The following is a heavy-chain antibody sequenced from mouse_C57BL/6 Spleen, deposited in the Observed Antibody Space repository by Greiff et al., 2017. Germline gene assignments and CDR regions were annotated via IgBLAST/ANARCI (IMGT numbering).Heavy chain of an antibody. J-gene: IGHJ4*01. CDR2: IDPDNGDT. D-gene: IGHD1-1*01. Sequence: VQLKQSGAELVRPGASVKLSCTASGFNFTDDYMTWVKQSPEQSLEWIGWIDPDNGDTVYDPKFQGKATITADTSSNTAYLQLSSLTSEDTAVYYCTTEGLLRGGQGTSVTVSS. CDR1: GFNFTDDY. V-gene: IGHV14-4*01. CDR3: TTEGLLR.